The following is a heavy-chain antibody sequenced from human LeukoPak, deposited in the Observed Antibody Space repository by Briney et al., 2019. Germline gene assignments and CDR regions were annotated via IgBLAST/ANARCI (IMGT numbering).Heavy chain of an antibody. CDR1: GFTFSSYE. D-gene: IGHD6-13*01. J-gene: IGHJ6*02. CDR3: ARFTYSTSWYYFYGMDV. CDR2: ISSGGGTI. Sequence: GGSLRLSCAASGFTFSSYEMNWVRQAPGKGLEWVSCISSGGGTIHYADSVKGRFTISRDNAKNSLYLQMNSLTAEDTAVYYCARFTYSTSWYYFYGMDVWGQGTTVIVSS. V-gene: IGHV3-48*03.